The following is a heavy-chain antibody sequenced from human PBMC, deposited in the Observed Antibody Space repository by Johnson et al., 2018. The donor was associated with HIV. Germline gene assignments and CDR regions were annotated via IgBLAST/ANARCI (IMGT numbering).Heavy chain of an antibody. V-gene: IGHV3-23*04. D-gene: IGHD6-13*01. CDR1: GFTFSSYA. CDR2: ISGSGGST. Sequence: MLLVESGGGLVQPGGSLRLSCAASGFTFSSYAMSWVRQAPGKGLEWVSAISGSGGSTYYADSVQGRFTISRDNSKNTLYLQMNSLRAEDTAVYYCAKDVRMSIAAAAAHAFDIWGQGTMVTVSS. J-gene: IGHJ3*02. CDR3: AKDVRMSIAAAAAHAFDI.